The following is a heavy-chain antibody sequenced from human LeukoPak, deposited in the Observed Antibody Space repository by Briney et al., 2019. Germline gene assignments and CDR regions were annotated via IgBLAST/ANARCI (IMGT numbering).Heavy chain of an antibody. J-gene: IGHJ4*02. D-gene: IGHD3-3*01. V-gene: IGHV3-7*01. CDR1: GFTFSSYW. CDR2: IKQDGREK. Sequence: GGSLRPSRSASGFTFSSYWMSWVRPGPGKGLEGVANIKQDGREKYYVDSVKGRFTISRDNAKNSLYLQMNSLRAEDTAVYYCASYDFWSGYGDYWGQGTLVTVSS. CDR3: ASYDFWSGYGDY.